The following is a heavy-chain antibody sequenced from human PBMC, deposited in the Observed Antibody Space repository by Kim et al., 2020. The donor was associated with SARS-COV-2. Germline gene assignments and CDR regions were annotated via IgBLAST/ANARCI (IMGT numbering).Heavy chain of an antibody. CDR1: GFTFSSYN. D-gene: IGHD6-13*01. J-gene: IGHJ6*02. CDR3: ARDGGGDQYSSSWYYYYGMDV. Sequence: GGSLRLSCAASGFTFSSYNMNWVRQAPGKGLEWVSYISSSSSTIYYADSVKGRFTISRDNAKNSLYRQMNSLRDEDTAVYYCARDGGGDQYSSSWYYYYGMDVWGQGTTVTVSS. V-gene: IGHV3-48*02. CDR2: ISSSSSTI.